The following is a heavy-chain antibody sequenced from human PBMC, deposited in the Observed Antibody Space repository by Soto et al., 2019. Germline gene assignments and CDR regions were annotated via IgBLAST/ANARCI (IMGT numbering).Heavy chain of an antibody. CDR1: GYTFTSYY. V-gene: IGHV1-46*01. Sequence: VSVKVCCKASGYTFTSYYMHWVRQAPGQGLEWMGIINPSGGSTSYAQKFQGRVTMTRDTSTSTVYMELSSLRSEDTAVYYCARDGAAARPQYYFDYWGQGTLVTVSS. CDR3: ARDGAAARPQYYFDY. J-gene: IGHJ4*02. D-gene: IGHD6-13*01. CDR2: INPSGGST.